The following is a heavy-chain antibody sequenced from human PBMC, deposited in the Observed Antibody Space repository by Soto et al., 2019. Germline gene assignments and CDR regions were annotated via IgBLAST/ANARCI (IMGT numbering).Heavy chain of an antibody. CDR2: ISYDGSNK. CDR1: GFTFSSYA. Sequence: VQLVESGGGVVQPGRSLRLSCAASGFTFSSYAMHWVRQAPGKGLEWVAVISYDGSNKYYADSVKGRFTISRDNSKNTLYLQMNSLRAEDTAVYYCAREGGIIAAAGHFDYWGQGTLVTVSS. CDR3: AREGGIIAAAGHFDY. J-gene: IGHJ4*02. D-gene: IGHD6-13*01. V-gene: IGHV3-30-3*01.